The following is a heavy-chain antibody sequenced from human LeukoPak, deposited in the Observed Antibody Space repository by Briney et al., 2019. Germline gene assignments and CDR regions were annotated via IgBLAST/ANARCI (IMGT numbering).Heavy chain of an antibody. CDR2: IYYSGST. Sequence: SETLSLTCTVSGGSISSGSISSYYWSWIRQPPGKRQEWMGYIYYSGSTNYNPSLKSRVTISVDTSKNQFSLKLSSVTAADTAVYYCATMSGTYYKFDYWGQGTLVTVSS. D-gene: IGHD1-26*01. V-gene: IGHV4-61*01. CDR3: ATMSGTYYKFDY. CDR1: GGSISSGSISSYY. J-gene: IGHJ4*02.